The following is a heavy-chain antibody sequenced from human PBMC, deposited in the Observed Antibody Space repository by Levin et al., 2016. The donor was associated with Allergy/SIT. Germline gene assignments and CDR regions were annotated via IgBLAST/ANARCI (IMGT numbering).Heavy chain of an antibody. D-gene: IGHD3-3*01. V-gene: IGHV1-18*01. CDR2: ISPYNNIA. CDR1: GYNFMKYG. J-gene: IGHJ5*02. Sequence: ASVKVSCKASGYNFMKYGISWVRQAPGQGLEWVGWISPYNNIAKYAEKVQGRVSMTTDTVTSTAYMELRSLRSDDTAMYYCARVAIFGVVTQDLPFKWFDPWGQGTLITVSS. CDR3: ARVAIFGVVTQDLPFKWFDP.